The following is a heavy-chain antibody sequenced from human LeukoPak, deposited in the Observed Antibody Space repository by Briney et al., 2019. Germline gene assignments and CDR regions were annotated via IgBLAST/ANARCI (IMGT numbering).Heavy chain of an antibody. CDR2: ISAYNGNT. J-gene: IGHJ5*02. D-gene: IGHD3-10*01. V-gene: IGHV1-18*01. CDR1: GYTFTSYG. CDR3: AGSRYGSGSYNWFDP. Sequence: ASVKVSCKASGYTFTSYGISWVRQAPGQGLEWMGWISAYNGNTNYAQKLQGRVTMTTDTSTSTAYMELRSLRSDDTAVYYCAGSRYGSGSYNWFDPWGQGTLVTVSS.